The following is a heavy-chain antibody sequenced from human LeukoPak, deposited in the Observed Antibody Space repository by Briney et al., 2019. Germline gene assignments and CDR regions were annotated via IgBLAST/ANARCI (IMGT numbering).Heavy chain of an antibody. CDR2: MNPNSGGT. D-gene: IGHD6-19*01. CDR1: GYTFTDYY. Sequence: ASVKVSCKASGYTFTDYYMHWMLQAPGQGPEWMGWMNPNSGGTNYAQKFQGRVTMTRDTSITTAYMELSSLRSDDTAVYYCAPRRVAADKGFDYWGQGTLVTVSS. CDR3: APRRVAADKGFDY. J-gene: IGHJ4*02. V-gene: IGHV1-2*02.